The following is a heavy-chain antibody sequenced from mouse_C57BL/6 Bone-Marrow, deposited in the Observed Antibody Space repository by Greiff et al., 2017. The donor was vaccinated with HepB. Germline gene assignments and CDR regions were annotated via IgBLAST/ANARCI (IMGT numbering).Heavy chain of an antibody. D-gene: IGHD2-14*01. Sequence: VQLQQSGPELVKPGASVKISCKASGYTFTDYNMDWVKQRHGKGLEWIGDIYPNNGCTIYNQKFKGKATLTVDKSSSTAYMELRSLTSEDSAGYYCARYGYTGFAYWGQGTLVTVSA. V-gene: IGHV1-18*01. J-gene: IGHJ3*01. CDR1: GYTFTDYN. CDR2: IYPNNGCT. CDR3: ARYGYTGFAY.